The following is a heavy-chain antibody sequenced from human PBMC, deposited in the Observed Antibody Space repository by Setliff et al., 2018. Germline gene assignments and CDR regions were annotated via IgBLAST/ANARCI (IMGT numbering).Heavy chain of an antibody. V-gene: IGHV3-30*02. CDR1: GFSFSSFG. D-gene: IGHD5-18*01. J-gene: IGHJ4*02. Sequence: GESLRLSCAASGFSFSSFGMHWVRQAPGKGLEWVAFIRYDGSNKFYGDSVKGRFTISRDNSKNTLYLHMNSLRTEDTAVYHCAKEASALYSYGYSPLDSWGQGTLVTVSS. CDR3: AKEASALYSYGYSPLDS. CDR2: IRYDGSNK.